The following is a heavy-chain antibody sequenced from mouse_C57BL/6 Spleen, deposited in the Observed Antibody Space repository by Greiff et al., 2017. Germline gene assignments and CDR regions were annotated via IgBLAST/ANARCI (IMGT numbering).Heavy chain of an antibody. V-gene: IGHV1-55*01. CDR2: IYPGSGST. CDR3: ARGYYYGSSYLPWFAY. D-gene: IGHD1-1*01. J-gene: IGHJ3*01. CDR1: GYTFTSYW. Sequence: QVQLQQPGAELVKPGASVKMSCKASGYTFTSYWITWVKQRPGQGLEWIGDIYPGSGSTNYNEKFKSKDTLTVDTSSSTAYMQLSSLTSEDSAVYYCARGYYYGSSYLPWFAYWGQVTLVTVSA.